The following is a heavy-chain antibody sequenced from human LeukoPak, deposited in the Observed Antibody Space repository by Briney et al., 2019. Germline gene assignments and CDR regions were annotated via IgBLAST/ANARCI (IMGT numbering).Heavy chain of an antibody. V-gene: IGHV3-21*04. CDR3: AKDDYGEPIEY. CDR1: GFTFSSYS. Sequence: GGSLRLSCAASGFTFSSYSMNWVRQAPGKGLEWVSSISSSSSYIYYADSVKGRFTISRDNSRNTLYLQMNSLRAEDTAVYYCAKDDYGEPIEYWGQGTLVTVSS. CDR2: ISSSSSYI. D-gene: IGHD4-17*01. J-gene: IGHJ4*02.